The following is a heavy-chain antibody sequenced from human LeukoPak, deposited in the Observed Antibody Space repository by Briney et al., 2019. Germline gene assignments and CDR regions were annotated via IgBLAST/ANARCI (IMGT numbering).Heavy chain of an antibody. V-gene: IGHV4-39*07. CDR2: IYYSGST. CDR3: AGRVTSGYYIKAPTRDY. Sequence: PSETLSLTCTVSGGSISSSSYYWGWIRQPPGKGLEWIGSIYYSGSTYYNPSLKSRVTISVDTSKNQFSLKLSSVTAADTAVYYCAGRVTSGYYIKAPTRDYWGQGTLVTVSS. D-gene: IGHD3-3*01. J-gene: IGHJ4*02. CDR1: GGSISSSSYY.